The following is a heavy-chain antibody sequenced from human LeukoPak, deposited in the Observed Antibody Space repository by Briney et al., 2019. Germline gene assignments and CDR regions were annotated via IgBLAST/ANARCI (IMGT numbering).Heavy chain of an antibody. J-gene: IGHJ4*02. Sequence: PSETLSLTCTVSGRSISSYYWSWIRQPAGKLLEWIGYIYYSGSTNYNPSLKSRVTISVDTSKNQFSLTLSSVTAADTAVYYCARHVEHSSSWIDYWGQGTLVTVSS. CDR2: IYYSGST. CDR1: GRSISSYY. V-gene: IGHV4-59*08. D-gene: IGHD6-13*01. CDR3: ARHVEHSSSWIDY.